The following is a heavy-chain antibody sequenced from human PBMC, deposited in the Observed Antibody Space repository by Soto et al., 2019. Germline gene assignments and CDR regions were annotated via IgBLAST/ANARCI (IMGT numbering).Heavy chain of an antibody. CDR1: GYTLTELS. Sequence: ASVKVSCKVSGYTLTELSMHWVRQAPGKGLEWMGGFDPEDGETIYAQKFQGRVTMTEDTSTDTAYMELSSLRSEDTAVYYCATLLDAARLLAFDIWAQGTMVTVSS. CDR2: FDPEDGET. J-gene: IGHJ3*02. CDR3: ATLLDAARLLAFDI. D-gene: IGHD2-21*01. V-gene: IGHV1-24*01.